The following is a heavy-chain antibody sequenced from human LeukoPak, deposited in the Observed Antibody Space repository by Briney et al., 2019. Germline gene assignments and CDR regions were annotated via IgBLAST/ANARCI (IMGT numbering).Heavy chain of an antibody. CDR2: ISAYNGNT. J-gene: IGHJ4*02. V-gene: IGHV1-18*01. CDR1: GYTFTSYG. CDR3: ARDREDMITFGGVIVRPFDY. Sequence: ASVRVSCKASGYTFTSYGISWVRQAPGQGLEWMGWISAYNGNTNYAQKLQGRVTMTTDTSTSTGYMELRSLRSDDTAVYYCARDREDMITFGGVIVRPFDYWGQGTLVTVSS. D-gene: IGHD3-16*02.